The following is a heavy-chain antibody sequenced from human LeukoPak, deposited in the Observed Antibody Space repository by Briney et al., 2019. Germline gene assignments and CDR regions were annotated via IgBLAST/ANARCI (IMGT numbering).Heavy chain of an antibody. V-gene: IGHV1-18*01. J-gene: IGHJ4*02. CDR2: ISAYNGNT. Sequence: GASVKVSCKASGYTFTSYGISWVRQAPGQGLEWMGWISAYNGNTNYAQKLQGRVTMTTDTSTSTAYMELRSLRSDDTAVYYCARDRGSGSYVNYFDYWGQGTLVTVSS. CDR1: GYTFTSYG. D-gene: IGHD1-26*01. CDR3: ARDRGSGSYVNYFDY.